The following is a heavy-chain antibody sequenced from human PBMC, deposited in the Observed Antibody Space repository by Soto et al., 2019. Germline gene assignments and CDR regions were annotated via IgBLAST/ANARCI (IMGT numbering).Heavy chain of an antibody. CDR1: GYSFTSYW. D-gene: IGHD3-10*01. CDR3: AGGGVRGVITRTRDYYGMDV. V-gene: IGHV5-51*01. Sequence: GESLKISCKGSGYSFTSYWIVWVRRMPGKGLEWMGIIYPGDSDTRYSPSFQGQVTISADKSISTAYLQWSSLKASDTAMYYCAGGGVRGVITRTRDYYGMDVWGQGTTVTVSS. J-gene: IGHJ6*02. CDR2: IYPGDSDT.